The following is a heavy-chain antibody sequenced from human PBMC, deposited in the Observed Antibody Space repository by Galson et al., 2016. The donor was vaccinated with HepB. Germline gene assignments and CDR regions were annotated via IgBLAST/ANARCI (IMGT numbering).Heavy chain of an antibody. J-gene: IGHJ4*02. CDR1: GFTFSDYW. V-gene: IGHV3-74*01. D-gene: IGHD3-22*01. Sequence: SLRLSCAASGFTFSDYWMHWVRQPPGKGLLWVSRINIGGSSTAYAGSVKGRFTISRDNAKNTLYLQMNRLRAEDTAVYYCAREVGYYDSSARRFLYYFDSWGQGTLVTVSS. CDR2: INIGGSST. CDR3: AREVGYYDSSARRFLYYFDS.